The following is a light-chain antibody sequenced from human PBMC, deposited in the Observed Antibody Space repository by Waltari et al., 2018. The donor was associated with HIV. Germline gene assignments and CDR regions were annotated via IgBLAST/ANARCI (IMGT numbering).Light chain of an antibody. CDR1: ELVNRF. CDR2: RDF. J-gene: IGLJ2*01. Sequence: SYDLTQPPSVSVSPGQTASISCSGHELVNRFVSWYQQKPGQPPVLVIFRDFKRPSGIPERFSGSNSVHAATLIISGTQAMDEADYYYQAWYGSTLVFGGGTKLTVL. V-gene: IGLV3-1*01. CDR3: QAWYGSTLV.